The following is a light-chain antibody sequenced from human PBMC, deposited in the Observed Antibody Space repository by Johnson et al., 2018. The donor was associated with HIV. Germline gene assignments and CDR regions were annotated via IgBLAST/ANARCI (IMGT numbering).Light chain of an antibody. CDR3: GTWDSSLGAHYV. CDR2: ENN. J-gene: IGLJ1*01. CDR1: SSNIGNNY. V-gene: IGLV1-51*02. Sequence: QSVLTQPPSVSAAPGQKVTISCSGSSSNIGNNYVSWYQQLPGTAPKLLICENNKRPSGIPDRFSGSKSGTSATLGITGLQTGDEADYYCGTWDSSLGAHYVFGTGTKVTV.